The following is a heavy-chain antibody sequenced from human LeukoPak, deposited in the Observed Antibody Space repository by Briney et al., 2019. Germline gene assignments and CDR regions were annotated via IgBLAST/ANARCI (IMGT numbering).Heavy chain of an antibody. Sequence: GGSLRLSCAASEFTLSLYAMQWLRQAPGKGREWVSYINDVSGDIHYADSVKGRFTISRDNAKNTLYLQMNSLRAEDTAVYYCARDTFQPGLIDCWGQGTLVTVSS. CDR2: INDVSGDI. CDR3: ARDTFQPGLIDC. D-gene: IGHD2-2*01. CDR1: EFTLSLYA. V-gene: IGHV3-21*05. J-gene: IGHJ4*02.